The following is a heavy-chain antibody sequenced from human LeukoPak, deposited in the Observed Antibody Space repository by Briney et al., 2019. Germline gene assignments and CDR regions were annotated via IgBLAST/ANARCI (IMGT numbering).Heavy chain of an antibody. Sequence: GASVKISCKASGYTFGNNWMHWVRQAPGQGLEWVGIINPNGGYTAYAQEFQGRVTLTRDMSTTSVYMELTSLRSEDTAVYYCARDHSGKWDLLSGWWFDPWGQGTLVTVSS. CDR2: INPNGGYT. CDR1: GYTFGNNW. CDR3: ARDHSGKWDLLSGWWFDP. J-gene: IGHJ5*02. D-gene: IGHD1-26*01. V-gene: IGHV1-46*01.